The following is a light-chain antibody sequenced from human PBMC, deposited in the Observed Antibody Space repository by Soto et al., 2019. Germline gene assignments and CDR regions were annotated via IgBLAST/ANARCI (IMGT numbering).Light chain of an antibody. J-gene: IGLJ2*01. CDR3: SSYTSSSTLV. V-gene: IGLV2-14*01. CDR1: SIDVGGYNY. CDR2: DVS. Sequence: ALTQPASVSGSPGQSIPISCTGTSIDVGGYNYVSWYQQHPGKAPKLMIYDVSNRPSGVSNRFSGSKSGNTASLTISGLQAEDEADYYCSSYTSSSTLVFGGGTKVTVL.